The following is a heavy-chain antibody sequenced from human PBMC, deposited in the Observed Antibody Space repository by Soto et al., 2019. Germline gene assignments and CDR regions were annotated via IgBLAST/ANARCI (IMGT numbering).Heavy chain of an antibody. CDR3: GRNVLAVTEDAVDV. V-gene: IGHV3-21*01. D-gene: IGHD4-4*01. CDR2: IGISIGYI. CDR1: GFSLSSYT. J-gene: IGHJ3*01. Sequence: EEQLVESGGGLVKPGGSLRLSCVASGFSLSSYTMSWVRQAPGKGLEWVSSIGISIGYIYYAESVTGRFTISRDNAQNSLFLEMNSLRAEDTALYFCGRNVLAVTEDAVDVWGQGTMVTLSS.